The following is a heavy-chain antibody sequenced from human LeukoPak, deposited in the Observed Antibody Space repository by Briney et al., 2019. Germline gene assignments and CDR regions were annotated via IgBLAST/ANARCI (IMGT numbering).Heavy chain of an antibody. V-gene: IGHV4-31*03. J-gene: IGHJ4*02. Sequence: SETLSLTCTVSGDSISSGGYYWSWIRQHPGKGLEWIGYIYYSGRTSHNPSLKSRLTISVDTSKTQFSLKLTSVTAADTAVYFCARLRAASGSFDYWGQGTLVTVSS. CDR3: ARLRAASGSFDY. CDR1: GDSISSGGYY. CDR2: IYYSGRT. D-gene: IGHD6-13*01.